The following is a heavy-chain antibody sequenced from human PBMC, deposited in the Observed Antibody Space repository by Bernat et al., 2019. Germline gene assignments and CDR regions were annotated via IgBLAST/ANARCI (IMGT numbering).Heavy chain of an antibody. CDR3: AGLSLRVGYCSSTSCYTVFDY. D-gene: IGHD2-2*02. CDR2: ISAYNGNT. J-gene: IGHJ4*02. Sequence: QVQLVQSGAEVKKPGASVKVSCKASGYTFTSYGISWVRQAPGQGLEWMGWISAYNGNTNYAQKLQGRVTMTTDTSTSTAYMELRSLRSDDTAVYYCAGLSLRVGYCSSTSCYTVFDYWGQGTLVTVSS. CDR1: GYTFTSYG. V-gene: IGHV1-18*01.